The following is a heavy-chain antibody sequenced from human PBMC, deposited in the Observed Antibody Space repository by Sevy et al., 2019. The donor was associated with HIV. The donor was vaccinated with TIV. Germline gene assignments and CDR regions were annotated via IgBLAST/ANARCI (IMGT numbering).Heavy chain of an antibody. J-gene: IGHJ6*03. D-gene: IGHD4-17*01. CDR1: GFTFSSYW. Sequence: GGSLRLSCAASGFTFSSYWMSWVRQAPGKGLEWVANIKQDGSEKYYVDSVKGRFTISRDNAKNSLYLQRNSLRAEDTAVYYCARVRATVVTPFKNDYYYYYMDVWGKGTTVTVS. V-gene: IGHV3-7*01. CDR3: ARVRATVVTPFKNDYYYYYMDV. CDR2: IKQDGSEK.